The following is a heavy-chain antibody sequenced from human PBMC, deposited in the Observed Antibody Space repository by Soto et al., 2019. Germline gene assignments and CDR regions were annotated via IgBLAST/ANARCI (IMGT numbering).Heavy chain of an antibody. V-gene: IGHV4-59*03. Sequence: LSLTCTVSGDSIRSYYWSWIRQSPGKGLEWIGYIYVNGIPNYNPSLRSRLTISVDTSKNQFSLMLRSVTAADTAVYFCATQRTTMIEGFDYWGQGTLVTVSS. J-gene: IGHJ4*02. CDR1: GDSIRSYY. CDR3: ATQRTTMIEGFDY. D-gene: IGHD3-22*01. CDR2: IYVNGIP.